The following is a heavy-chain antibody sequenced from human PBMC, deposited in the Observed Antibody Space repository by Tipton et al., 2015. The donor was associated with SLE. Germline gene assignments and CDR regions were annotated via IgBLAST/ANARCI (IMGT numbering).Heavy chain of an antibody. J-gene: IGHJ2*01. Sequence: LRLSCAVSGYSISSGYYWGWIRQPPGKGLEWIGSIYHYGSTYYNPSLKSRVTISVDTSKNQFSLKLSSVTAADTAVYYCARGGLDWYFDLWGRGTLVTVSS. D-gene: IGHD3/OR15-3a*01. CDR3: ARGGLDWYFDL. CDR1: GYSISSGYY. V-gene: IGHV4-38-2*01. CDR2: IYHYGST.